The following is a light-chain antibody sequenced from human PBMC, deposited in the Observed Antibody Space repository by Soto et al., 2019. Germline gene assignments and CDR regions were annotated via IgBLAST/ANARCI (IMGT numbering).Light chain of an antibody. J-gene: IGKJ2*01. CDR3: QQYGNSIYT. CDR1: QSVSTTD. Sequence: EMVLTQSPGTLSLSPGERATLSCRASQSVSTTDLAWYQQKPGQAPRLVIYGASSRATGIPDRFSGSGSGTDFTLTISRLEPEDFAVNYCQQYGNSIYTFGQGTKLEIK. V-gene: IGKV3-20*01. CDR2: GAS.